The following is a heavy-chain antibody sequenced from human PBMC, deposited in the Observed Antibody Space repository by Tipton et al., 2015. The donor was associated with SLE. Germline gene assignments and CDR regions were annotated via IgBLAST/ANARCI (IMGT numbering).Heavy chain of an antibody. CDR3: ARDRGQFDAFDI. D-gene: IGHD3-16*01. CDR2: ISDSGGST. V-gene: IGHV3-23*01. Sequence: SLRLSCAASGFTFSSYDMSWVRQAPGKGLEWVSAISDSGGSTYYADSVKGRFTISRDNSKNTLYLQMNSLRAEDTAVYYCARDRGQFDAFDIWGQGTMVTVSS. CDR1: GFTFSSYD. J-gene: IGHJ3*02.